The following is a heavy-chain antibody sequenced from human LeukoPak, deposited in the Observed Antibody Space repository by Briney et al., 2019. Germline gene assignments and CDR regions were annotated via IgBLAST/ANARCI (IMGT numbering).Heavy chain of an antibody. CDR1: GYSFTSYW. Sequence: GESLKISCKGSGYSFTSYWIGWVRQMPGKGLEWMGIIYPGDSDTRYSPSFQGQVTISADKSISTAYLQWSSLKASDTAMYYCATSGFYDSSGYGDYYYGMDVWGQGTTVTVSS. J-gene: IGHJ6*02. CDR2: IYPGDSDT. V-gene: IGHV5-51*01. CDR3: ATSGFYDSSGYGDYYYGMDV. D-gene: IGHD3-22*01.